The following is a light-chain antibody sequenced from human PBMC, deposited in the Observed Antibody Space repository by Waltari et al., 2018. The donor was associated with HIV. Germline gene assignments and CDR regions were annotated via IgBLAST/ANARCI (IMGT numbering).Light chain of an antibody. CDR1: QSVSSN. CDR2: GAS. Sequence: EIVMTQSPATLSVSPGERATLSCRASQSVSSNLAWYQQKPGQAHRLLIYGASTRATGIPARFSGSGSGTEFTLTISSLQSEDFAVYYCQQYNNWPLPQYSLTFGGGTKVEIK. CDR3: QQYNNWPLPQYSLT. J-gene: IGKJ4*01. V-gene: IGKV3D-15*01.